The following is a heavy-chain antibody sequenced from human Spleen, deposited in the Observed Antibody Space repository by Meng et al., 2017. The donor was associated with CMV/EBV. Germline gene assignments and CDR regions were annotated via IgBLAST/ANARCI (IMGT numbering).Heavy chain of an antibody. Sequence: SETLSLTCTVSGGSIGSNSYYWGWIRQSPGKGLEWIGSMYYSGSTQYNPSLKSRVTISVDTSKNHFSLKLSSVTAADTAVYYCARGEVGYCSTTSCFPYLDHWGQGTLVTVSS. CDR2: MYYSGST. CDR1: GGSIGSNSYY. V-gene: IGHV4-39*07. J-gene: IGHJ4*02. CDR3: ARGEVGYCSTTSCFPYLDH. D-gene: IGHD2-2*01.